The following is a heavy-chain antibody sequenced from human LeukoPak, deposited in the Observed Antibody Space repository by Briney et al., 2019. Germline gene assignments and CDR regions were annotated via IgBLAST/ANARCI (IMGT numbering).Heavy chain of an antibody. V-gene: IGHV4-59*01. J-gene: IGHJ4*02. Sequence: SETLSLTCTVSGGSISSYYWNWIRQPPGKGLEWIGYISYSGSTNYNPSLKSRVAISVDTSKNQFSLKLSSVTAADTAVYYCAREAGTHFDYWGQGTLVTVSS. CDR1: GGSISSYY. D-gene: IGHD6-19*01. CDR3: AREAGTHFDY. CDR2: ISYSGST.